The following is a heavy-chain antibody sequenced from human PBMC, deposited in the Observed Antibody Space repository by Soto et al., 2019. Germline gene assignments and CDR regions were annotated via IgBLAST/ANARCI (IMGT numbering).Heavy chain of an antibody. J-gene: IGHJ5*01. V-gene: IGHV1-2*02. CDR3: ARASAAATSWFDY. CDR1: GYSFPAFY. D-gene: IGHD6-25*01. Sequence: VQSAAEVERPGASVKVSCQISGYSFPAFYIHWVRQAPGQGLEWVGWFNPKTGGANSAQKFQGRVTMTRATSISTVYMDLSGLTSDDTAVYYCARASAAATSWFDYWGQGTLVTVSS. CDR2: FNPKTGGA.